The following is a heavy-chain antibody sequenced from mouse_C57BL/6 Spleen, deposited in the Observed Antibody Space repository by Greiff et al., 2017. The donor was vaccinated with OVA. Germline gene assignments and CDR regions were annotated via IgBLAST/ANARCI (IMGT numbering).Heavy chain of an antibody. CDR2: ISSGSSTI. CDR3: ARSDGSHWYFDV. V-gene: IGHV5-17*01. Sequence: EVKLMESGGGLVKPGGSLKLSCAASGFTFSDYGMHWVRQAPEKGLEWVAYISSGSSTIYYADTVKGRFTISRDNAKNTLFLQMTSLRSEDTAMYYCARSDGSHWYFDVWGKGTTVTVSS. CDR1: GFTFSDYG. J-gene: IGHJ1*03. D-gene: IGHD2-3*01.